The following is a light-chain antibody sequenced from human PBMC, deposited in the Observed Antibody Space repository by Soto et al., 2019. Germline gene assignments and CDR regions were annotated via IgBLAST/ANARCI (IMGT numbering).Light chain of an antibody. V-gene: IGKV4-1*01. J-gene: IGKJ1*01. CDR3: QQYYSTPLT. Sequence: DIVMTESPASLALSLCEGSIINCKSSQCFLYSSNNKNYLAWYQQKPGQPPKLLIYWASTRESGVPDRFSGSGSGTDFTLTISSLQAEDVAVYYCQQYYSTPLTFGQGTKVDIK. CDR2: WAS. CDR1: QCFLYSSNNKNY.